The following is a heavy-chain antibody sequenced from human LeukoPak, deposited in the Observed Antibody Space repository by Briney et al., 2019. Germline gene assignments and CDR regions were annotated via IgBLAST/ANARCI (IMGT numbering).Heavy chain of an antibody. D-gene: IGHD6-19*01. CDR1: GGSISSSSYY. CDR3: ARGDSSASNCFDP. V-gene: IGHV4-39*02. J-gene: IGHJ5*02. Sequence: SETLSLTCTVSGGSISSSSYYWGWIRQPPGKGLEWIGSIYYSGSTYYNPSLKSRVTISVDTSKNHFSLKVSSVTAADTAVYYCARGDSSASNCFDPWGQGTLVTVSS. CDR2: IYYSGST.